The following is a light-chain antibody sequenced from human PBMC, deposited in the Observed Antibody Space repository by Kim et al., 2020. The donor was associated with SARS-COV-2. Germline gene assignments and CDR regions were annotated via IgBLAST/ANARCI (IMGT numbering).Light chain of an antibody. CDR2: QDS. V-gene: IGLV3-1*01. Sequence: VSVSPGQTASITCSGDKLGDKYACLYQQKPGQSPVLVIYQDSKRPSGIPERFSGSNSGNTATLTISGTQAMDEADYYCQAWDSSVVFGGGTQLTVL. J-gene: IGLJ2*01. CDR1: KLGDKY. CDR3: QAWDSSVV.